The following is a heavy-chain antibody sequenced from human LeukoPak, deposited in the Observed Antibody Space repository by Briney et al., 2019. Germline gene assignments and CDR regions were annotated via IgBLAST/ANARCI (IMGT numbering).Heavy chain of an antibody. Sequence: GASVKVSCKASGYTFTGYYMHWVRQAPGQGLEWMGWINPNSGGTNYAQKFQGRVTTTRDTSITTAYMELSRLRSDDTAIYYCARDLRFLEWLGDLDYWGQGTLVTVSS. CDR3: ARDLRFLEWLGDLDY. CDR2: INPNSGGT. V-gene: IGHV1-2*02. J-gene: IGHJ4*02. CDR1: GYTFTGYY. D-gene: IGHD3-3*01.